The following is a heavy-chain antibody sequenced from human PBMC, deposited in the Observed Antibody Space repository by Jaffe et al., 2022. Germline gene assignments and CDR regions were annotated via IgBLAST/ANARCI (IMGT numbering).Heavy chain of an antibody. D-gene: IGHD6-13*01. J-gene: IGHJ5*02. CDR1: GFTFDDYA. Sequence: EVQLVESGGGLVQPGRSLRLSCAASGFTFDDYAMHWVRQAPGKGLEWVSGISWNSGSIGYADSVKGRFTISRDNAKNSLYLQMNSLRAEDTALYYCAKRRDSSSWYGGFDPWGQGTLVTVSS. CDR3: AKRRDSSSWYGGFDP. CDR2: ISWNSGSI. V-gene: IGHV3-9*01.